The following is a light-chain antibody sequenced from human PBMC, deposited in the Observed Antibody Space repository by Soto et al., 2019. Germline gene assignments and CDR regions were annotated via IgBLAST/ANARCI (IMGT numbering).Light chain of an antibody. V-gene: IGLV2-14*01. CDR2: DVS. J-gene: IGLJ1*01. CDR3: SSFTSRHNSV. Sequence: QSVLTQPASVSGSPGQSTTISCTGTSSDIGGYNYVSWYQQLPGEAPKLIIYDVSDRPSGVSTRFSGSKSGNTASLTISGLQAEDEGDYYCSSFTSRHNSVFGTGTKLTVL. CDR1: SSDIGGYNY.